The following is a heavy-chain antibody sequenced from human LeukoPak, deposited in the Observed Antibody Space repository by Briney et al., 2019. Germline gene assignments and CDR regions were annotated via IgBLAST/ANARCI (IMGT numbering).Heavy chain of an antibody. CDR2: INWNGGST. CDR1: GFTFGNYG. V-gene: IGHV3-20*04. CDR3: AKDPPYYYDSSGYGGGAFDI. D-gene: IGHD3-22*01. J-gene: IGHJ3*02. Sequence: PGGSLRLSCAASGFTFGNYGMSWVRQAPGKGLEWVSGINWNGGSTGYADSVKGRFTISRDNSKNTVYLQMNSLRAEDTAVYYCAKDPPYYYDSSGYGGGAFDIWGQGTMVTVSS.